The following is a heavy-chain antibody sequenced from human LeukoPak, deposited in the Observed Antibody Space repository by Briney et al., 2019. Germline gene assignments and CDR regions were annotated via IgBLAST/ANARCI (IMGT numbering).Heavy chain of an antibody. CDR1: GFTFSSYG. Sequence: PGGSLRLSCAASGFTFSSYGMSWVRQAPGKGLEWVSAISGSGGSTYYADSVKGRFTISRDNSKNTLYLQMNSLRAEDTAVYYCAKGWQRGWYFDLWGRGTLVTVSS. CDR3: AKGWQRGWYFDL. V-gene: IGHV3-23*01. J-gene: IGHJ2*01. CDR2: ISGSGGST.